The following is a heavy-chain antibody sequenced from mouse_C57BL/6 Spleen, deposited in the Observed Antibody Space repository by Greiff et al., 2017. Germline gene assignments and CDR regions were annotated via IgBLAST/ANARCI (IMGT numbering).Heavy chain of an antibody. D-gene: IGHD1-1*01. CDR2: MDPETGGP. CDR3: TRGAVVAPYFDY. V-gene: IGHV1-15*01. Sequence: QVQLKESGAELVRPGASVTLSCKASGYTFTDYEMNWVKQTPVHGLEWIGAMDPETGGPAYNQKFKGKAILTADKSSSTAYRELRSLTSEDSAVYYCTRGAVVAPYFDYWGQGTTLTVSS. CDR1: GYTFTDYE. J-gene: IGHJ2*01.